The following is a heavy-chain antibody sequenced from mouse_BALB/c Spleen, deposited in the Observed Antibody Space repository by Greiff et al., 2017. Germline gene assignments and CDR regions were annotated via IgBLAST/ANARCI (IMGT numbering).Heavy chain of an antibody. CDR1: GFTFSDYY. V-gene: IGHV5-4*02. Sequence: EVQLVESGGGLVKPGGSLKLSCAASGFTFSDYYMYWVRQTPEKRLEWVATISDGGSYTYYPDSVKGRFTISRDNAKNNLYLQMSSLKSEDTAMYYCARAPDYAYYCDYWGQGTTLTVSS. J-gene: IGHJ2*01. CDR3: ARAPDYAYYCDY. CDR2: ISDGGSYT. D-gene: IGHD2-4*01.